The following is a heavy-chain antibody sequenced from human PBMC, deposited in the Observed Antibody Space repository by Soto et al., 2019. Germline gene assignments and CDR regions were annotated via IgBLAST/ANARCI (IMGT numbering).Heavy chain of an antibody. D-gene: IGHD6-13*01. J-gene: IGHJ6*02. Sequence: PSETLSLTCTVSGGSISSGGYYWSWIRQHPGKGLEWIGYIYYSGSTYYNPSLKSRVTISVDTSKNQFSLKLSSVTAADTAVYYCARDDGIAAAGMDVWGQGTTVTVSS. CDR2: IYYSGST. CDR3: ARDDGIAAAGMDV. CDR1: GGSISSGGYY. V-gene: IGHV4-31*03.